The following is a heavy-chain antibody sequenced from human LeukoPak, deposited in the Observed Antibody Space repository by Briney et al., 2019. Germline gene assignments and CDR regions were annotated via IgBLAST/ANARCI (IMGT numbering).Heavy chain of an antibody. Sequence: RASVTVSCKASGGTFSSYAISWVRQAPGQGLEWMGGIIPIFGTANYAQKFQGRVTITADESTSTAYMELSSLRSEDTAVYYCASPALWLGGYYYCGMDVWGQGTTVTVSS. CDR2: IIPIFGTA. CDR3: ASPALWLGGYYYCGMDV. CDR1: GGTFSSYA. J-gene: IGHJ6*02. V-gene: IGHV1-69*13. D-gene: IGHD3-10*01.